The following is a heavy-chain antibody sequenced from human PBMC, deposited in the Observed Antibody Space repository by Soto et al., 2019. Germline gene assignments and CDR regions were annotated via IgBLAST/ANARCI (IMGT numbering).Heavy chain of an antibody. V-gene: IGHV1-69*13. D-gene: IGHD2-15*01. CDR3: AAGYCGAHCSSYTWFDP. Sequence: SVKVSCKASRGTFSSYAISWLRQAPGQGLQWMGGIIPIFGSPNYAQKFQDRVTITADESTNTAYMELGSLRSDDTAVYYCAAGYCGAHCSSYTWFDPWGQGTLFTVSS. CDR1: RGTFSSYA. J-gene: IGHJ5*01. CDR2: IIPIFGSP.